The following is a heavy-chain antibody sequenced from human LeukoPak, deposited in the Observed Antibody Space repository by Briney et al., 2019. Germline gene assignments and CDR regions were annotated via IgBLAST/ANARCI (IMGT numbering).Heavy chain of an antibody. CDR3: AKEGRSSGWPDY. Sequence: GGFLRLSCAASGFTFSSYGMSWVRQAPGKGLEWVSAISGSGGSTYYADSVKGRFTISRDNSKNTLYLQMNSLRAEDTAVYYCAKEGRSSGWPDYWGQGTLVTVSS. V-gene: IGHV3-23*01. D-gene: IGHD6-19*01. CDR1: GFTFSSYG. J-gene: IGHJ4*02. CDR2: ISGSGGST.